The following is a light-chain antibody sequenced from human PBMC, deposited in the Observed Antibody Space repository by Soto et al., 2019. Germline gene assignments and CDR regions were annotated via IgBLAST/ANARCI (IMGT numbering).Light chain of an antibody. CDR2: ATS. V-gene: IGKV1-16*01. J-gene: IGKJ2*01. CDR1: QGVGKY. CDR3: LQYNSYPRT. Sequence: DIQMTQSPSSLSASVGDRVTITCRASQGVGKYLAWFQQRPGQAPKSLIYATSTLQTGGPSRFSGSGSGTDFTLTISSLQPEDVATDYCLQYNSYPRTFGQGTKLEIK.